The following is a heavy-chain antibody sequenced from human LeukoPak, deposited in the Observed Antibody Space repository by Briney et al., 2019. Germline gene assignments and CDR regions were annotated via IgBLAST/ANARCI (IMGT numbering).Heavy chain of an antibody. V-gene: IGHV3-21*01. CDR3: ARGNTVVVPAAIHNWFDP. CDR1: GYTFSSYS. J-gene: IGHJ5*02. CDR2: ISSSSSYI. D-gene: IGHD2-2*01. Sequence: PGGSLRLSCAASGYTFSSYSMNWVRQAPGKGLEWVSSISSSSSYIYYADSVKGRFTISRDNAKNSLYLQMNSLRAEDTAVYYCARGNTVVVPAAIHNWFDPWGQGTLVTVSS.